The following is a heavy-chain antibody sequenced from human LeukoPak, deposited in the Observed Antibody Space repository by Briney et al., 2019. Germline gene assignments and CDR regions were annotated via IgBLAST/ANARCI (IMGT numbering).Heavy chain of an antibody. CDR2: INHSGST. CDR1: GGSFSDYF. J-gene: IGHJ4*02. V-gene: IGHV4-34*01. D-gene: IGHD6-6*01. CDR3: ARSHSSSSEVSLGY. Sequence: SGTLSLTCAIYGGSFSDYFWSWIRQPPGKGLEWIGEINHSGSTNYNPSLKSRVTISVDTSKNQFSLKLSSVTAADTAVYFCARSHSSSSEVSLGYWGQGTLVTVSS.